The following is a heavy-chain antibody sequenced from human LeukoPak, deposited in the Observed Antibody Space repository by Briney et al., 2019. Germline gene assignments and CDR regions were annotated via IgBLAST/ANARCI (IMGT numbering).Heavy chain of an antibody. J-gene: IGHJ4*02. Sequence: PGGSLRLSCAASGFTFSSNYMSWVRQAPGKGLEWVSSISSRSTYIYYADSVKGRFTISRDNAKNSLFLQMNSLRAEDTALYYCARELLDGSGSTPFDYWGQGTLVTVSS. CDR2: ISSRSTYI. CDR1: GFTFSSNY. CDR3: ARELLDGSGSTPFDY. V-gene: IGHV3-21*01. D-gene: IGHD3-10*01.